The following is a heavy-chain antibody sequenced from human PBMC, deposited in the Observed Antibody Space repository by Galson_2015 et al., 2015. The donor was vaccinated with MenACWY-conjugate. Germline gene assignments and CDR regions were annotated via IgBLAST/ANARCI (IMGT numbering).Heavy chain of an antibody. CDR1: GGSISTYY. CDR2: IYYSGST. V-gene: IGHV4-59*01. D-gene: IGHD4-17*01. CDR3: ARVPVDYRDYVHYGMDV. J-gene: IGHJ6*02. Sequence: LSLTCIVSGGSISTYYWSWIRQPPGKGLEWIGSIYYSGSTNYNPSLKSRITISVYTPKNQFSLKLTSVTAADTAVYYCARVPVDYRDYVHYGMDVWGQGTTVTVSS.